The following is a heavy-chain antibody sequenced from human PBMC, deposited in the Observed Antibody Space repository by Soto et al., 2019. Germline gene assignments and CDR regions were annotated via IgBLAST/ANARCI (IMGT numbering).Heavy chain of an antibody. CDR3: ARWSSWYWFDP. CDR1: GFTFSDYY. V-gene: IGHV3-11*06. J-gene: IGHJ5*02. CDR2: ISSSSSYT. Sequence: GGSLRLSCAASGFTFSDYYMSWIRQAPGKGLEWVSYISSSSSYTNYADSVKGRFTISRDNAKNSLYLQMNSLRAEDTAVYYCARWSSWYWFDPWGQGTLVTVSS. D-gene: IGHD6-13*01.